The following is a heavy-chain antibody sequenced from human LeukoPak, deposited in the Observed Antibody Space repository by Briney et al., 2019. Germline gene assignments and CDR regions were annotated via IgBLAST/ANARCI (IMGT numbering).Heavy chain of an antibody. D-gene: IGHD3-16*01. Sequence: SETLSLTCTVSGGSISNYYWSWIRQPPGKGLEWLGYVYNSGSTHYNPSLKSRVTISVDTSKNQFSLKLSSVTAADTAVYYCARDLWGSDAFDIWGQGTMVTVSS. J-gene: IGHJ3*02. CDR1: GGSISNYY. CDR2: VYNSGST. CDR3: ARDLWGSDAFDI. V-gene: IGHV4-4*08.